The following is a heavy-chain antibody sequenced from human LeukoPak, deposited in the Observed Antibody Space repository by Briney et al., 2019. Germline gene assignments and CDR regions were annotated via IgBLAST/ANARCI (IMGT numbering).Heavy chain of an antibody. CDR3: AKGAAAGTGTPFDY. CDR1: GFTFDDYA. V-gene: IGHV3-9*03. CDR2: ISWNGGSI. J-gene: IGHJ4*02. Sequence: GGSLRLSCAASGFTFDDYAMHWVRQAPGKGLEWVSGISWNGGSIGYADSVKGRFTISRDNAKNSLYLQMNSLRAEDMALYYCAKGAAAGTGTPFDYWGQGTLVTVSS. D-gene: IGHD6-13*01.